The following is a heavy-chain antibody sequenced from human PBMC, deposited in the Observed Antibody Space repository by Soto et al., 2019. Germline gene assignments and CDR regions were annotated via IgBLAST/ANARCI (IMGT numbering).Heavy chain of an antibody. CDR3: AKGGPMVRGPRGYFDY. CDR1: GFTFSSYG. D-gene: IGHD3-10*01. J-gene: IGHJ4*02. Sequence: QVQLVESGGGVVQPGRSLRLSCAASGFTFSSYGMHWVRQAPGKGLEWVAVISYDGSNKYYADSVKGRFTISRGNSKNTLYLQMNSLRAEDTAVYYCAKGGPMVRGPRGYFDYWGQGTLVTVSS. CDR2: ISYDGSNK. V-gene: IGHV3-30*18.